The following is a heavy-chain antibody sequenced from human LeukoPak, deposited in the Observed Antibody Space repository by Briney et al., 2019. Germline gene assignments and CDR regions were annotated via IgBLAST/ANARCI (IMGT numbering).Heavy chain of an antibody. Sequence: SETLSLTCTVSGASISSGDYYWSWIRQPPGKGLEWIGEIYHSGSPNYNPSLKSRVTISVDKSRNHFSLNLSSVTAADTAVYYCARVNISNWHSCDYWGQGTLVTVSS. CDR1: GASISSGDYY. CDR3: ARVNISNWHSCDY. CDR2: IYHSGSP. J-gene: IGHJ4*02. D-gene: IGHD1/OR15-1a*01. V-gene: IGHV4-30-4*01.